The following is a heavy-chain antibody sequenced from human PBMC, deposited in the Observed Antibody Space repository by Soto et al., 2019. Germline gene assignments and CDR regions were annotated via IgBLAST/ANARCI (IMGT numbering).Heavy chain of an antibody. V-gene: IGHV3-30*03. J-gene: IGHJ6*02. CDR2: ISYDGSNK. CDR1: GFTFSSYG. CDR3: AGRDGYNLGYYYYYGMDV. Sequence: GGSLRLSCAASGFTFSSYGMHWVRQAPGKGLEWVAVISYDGSNKYYADSVKGRFTISRDNSKNTLYLQMNSLRAGDTAVYYCAGRDGYNLGYYYYYGMDVWGQGTTVTVSS. D-gene: IGHD5-12*01.